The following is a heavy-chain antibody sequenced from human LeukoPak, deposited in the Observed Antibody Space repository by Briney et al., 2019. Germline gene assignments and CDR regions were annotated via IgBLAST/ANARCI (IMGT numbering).Heavy chain of an antibody. Sequence: PGRSLRLSCAASGFTFSSYPMHWVRQAPGKGLEWVAVISYDGSNKYYRDSLKSRFTISRDNSKNTLYLQMNSLRTEDTAVYYCARRFLVSGGSSNFDYWGQGTLVTVSS. CDR3: ARRFLVSGGSSNFDY. D-gene: IGHD2-15*01. CDR2: ISYDGSNK. CDR1: GFTFSSYP. J-gene: IGHJ4*02. V-gene: IGHV3-30-3*01.